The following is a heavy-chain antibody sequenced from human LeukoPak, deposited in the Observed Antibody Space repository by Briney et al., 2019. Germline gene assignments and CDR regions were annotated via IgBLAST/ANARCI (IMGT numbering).Heavy chain of an antibody. D-gene: IGHD6-19*01. Sequence: ASETLSLTCTVSGGSISSSSYYWGWIRQPPGKGLEWIGSIYYSGSTYYNPSLKSRVTISVDTSKNQFSLKLSSVTAADTAVDYCARLYSSGWYAEYFQHWGQGTLVTVSS. V-gene: IGHV4-39*01. J-gene: IGHJ1*01. CDR2: IYYSGST. CDR3: ARLYSSGWYAEYFQH. CDR1: GGSISSSSYY.